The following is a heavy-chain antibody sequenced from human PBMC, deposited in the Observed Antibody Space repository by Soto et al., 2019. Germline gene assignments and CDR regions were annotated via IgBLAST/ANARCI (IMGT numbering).Heavy chain of an antibody. D-gene: IGHD1-26*01. V-gene: IGHV3-53*01. J-gene: IGHJ4*02. CDR2: IYSGGST. CDR1: GFTVSSNY. Sequence: GGSLRLSCAASGFTVSSNYMSWVRQAPGKGLEWVSVIYSGGSTYYADSVKGRFTISRDNSKNTLYLQMNSLRAEDTAVYSCAKAISESIRYFDYWGQGTLVTVSS. CDR3: AKAISESIRYFDY.